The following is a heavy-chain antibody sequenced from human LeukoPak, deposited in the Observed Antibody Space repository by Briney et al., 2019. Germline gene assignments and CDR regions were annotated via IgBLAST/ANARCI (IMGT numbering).Heavy chain of an antibody. D-gene: IGHD3-22*01. CDR3: ARVSRFYYDSSGDFDY. CDR1: GYTFTDYY. J-gene: IGHJ4*02. V-gene: IGHV1-2*02. CDR2: ITPNSGAT. Sequence: VASVKVSCKASGYTFTDYYMHWVRQAPGQGLEWMGWITPNSGATKYAQKFRGRVSMTRDTSINTAYVELSRLRSDDTAIYYCARVSRFYYDSSGDFDYWGQGTLVTVSS.